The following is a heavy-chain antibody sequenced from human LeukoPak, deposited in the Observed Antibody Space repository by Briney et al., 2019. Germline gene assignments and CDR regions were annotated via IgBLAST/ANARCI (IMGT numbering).Heavy chain of an antibody. CDR1: GGSFSGYY. Sequence: SKTLSLTCAVYGGSFSGYYWSWIRQPPGKGLEWIGEINHSGSTNYNPSLKSRVTISVDTSKNQFSLKLSSVTAADTAVYYCARPNYYYGSGSYYVRFKYYFDYWGQGTLVTVSS. CDR2: INHSGST. CDR3: ARPNYYYGSGSYYVRFKYYFDY. V-gene: IGHV4-34*01. D-gene: IGHD3-10*01. J-gene: IGHJ4*02.